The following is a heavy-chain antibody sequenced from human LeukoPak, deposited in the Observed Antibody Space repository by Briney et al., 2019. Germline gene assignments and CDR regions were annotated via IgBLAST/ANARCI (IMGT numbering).Heavy chain of an antibody. Sequence: SETLSLTCAVSGYSLTSGYYWGWIRQPPGKGLEWIGSIYHSGSTYYNPSLKSRVTISVDTSKNQFSLKLSSVTAADTAVYYCERDSHIAAAVDFDYWGQGPLVTVSS. CDR1: GYSLTSGYY. CDR3: ERDSHIAAAVDFDY. D-gene: IGHD6-13*01. J-gene: IGHJ4*02. V-gene: IGHV4-38-2*02. CDR2: IYHSGST.